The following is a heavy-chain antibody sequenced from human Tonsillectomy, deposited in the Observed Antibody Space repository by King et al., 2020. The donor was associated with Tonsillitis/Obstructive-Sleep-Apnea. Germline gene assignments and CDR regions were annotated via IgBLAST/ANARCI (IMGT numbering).Heavy chain of an antibody. CDR1: GFTFTSYV. Sequence: EVQLLESGGGLVQPGGSLRLSCAASGFTFTSYVMSWVRQAPGTGLEWVSGISGSGRTTYYTDSVKGRFTISRDNSKNTLYLQMNSLRADDTAVYYCAKTTYRGTYYDYWGQGTLVTVSS. J-gene: IGHJ4*02. CDR2: ISGSGRTT. V-gene: IGHV3-23*01. CDR3: AKTTYRGTYYDY. D-gene: IGHD1-26*01.